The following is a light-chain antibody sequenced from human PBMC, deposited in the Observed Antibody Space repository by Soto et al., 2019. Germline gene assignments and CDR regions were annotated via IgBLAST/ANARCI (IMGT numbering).Light chain of an antibody. CDR3: NSYTSSITYV. J-gene: IGLJ1*01. V-gene: IGLV2-14*01. CDR1: SSDVGGYNY. CDR2: DVS. Sequence: QSVLTQPASVSGSPGQSITISCTGTSSDVGGYNYVSWYQQHPGKAPKLMIYDVSNRPSGVSNRFSGSKSGNTASLTISWFQAEDEADYYCNSYTSSITYVFGTGTKVTVL.